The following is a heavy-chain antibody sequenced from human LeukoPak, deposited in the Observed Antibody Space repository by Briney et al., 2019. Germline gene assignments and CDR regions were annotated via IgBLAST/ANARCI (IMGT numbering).Heavy chain of an antibody. CDR3: ALDSYYYDSSGYYPLFDY. CDR1: GFTVSSNY. D-gene: IGHD3-22*01. CDR2: IYSGGST. Sequence: PGGSLRLSCAASGFTVSSNYMSWVRQAPGKGLEWVSVIYSGGSTYYADSVKGRFTISRDNSKNTLNLQMNSLRAEDTAVYYCALDSYYYDSSGYYPLFDYWGQGTLVTVSS. J-gene: IGHJ4*02. V-gene: IGHV3-66*01.